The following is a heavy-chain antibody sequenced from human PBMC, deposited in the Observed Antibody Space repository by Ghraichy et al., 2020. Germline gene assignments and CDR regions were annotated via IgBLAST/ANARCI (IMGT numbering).Heavy chain of an antibody. J-gene: IGHJ6*02. Sequence: GESLNISCAASGFTFSDYYMSWIRQAPGKGLEWISYISSSGSPIYYADSVKGRFTISRDNANNALYLQMNSLRVEDTAVYFCAREEAVPGFYYHGMDVWGRGTTVSVSS. CDR3: AREEAVPGFYYHGMDV. CDR1: GFTFSDYY. D-gene: IGHD6-19*01. CDR2: ISSSGSPI. V-gene: IGHV3-11*01.